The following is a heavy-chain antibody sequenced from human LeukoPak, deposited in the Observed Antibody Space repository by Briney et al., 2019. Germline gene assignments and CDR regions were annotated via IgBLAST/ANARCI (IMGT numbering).Heavy chain of an antibody. Sequence: GASVKVSCKASGYTFTSYYMHWVRQAPGQGLEWMGIINPSGGSTSYAQKFQGRVTITADKSTSTAYMELSSLRSEDTAVYYCARLWPYTAMVQNWSDPWGQGTLVTVSS. J-gene: IGHJ5*02. CDR2: INPSGGST. CDR3: ARLWPYTAMVQNWSDP. D-gene: IGHD5-18*01. CDR1: GYTFTSYY. V-gene: IGHV1-46*01.